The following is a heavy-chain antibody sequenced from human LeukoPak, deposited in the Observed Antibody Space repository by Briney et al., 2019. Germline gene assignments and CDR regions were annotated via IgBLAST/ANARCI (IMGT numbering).Heavy chain of an antibody. V-gene: IGHV3-48*01. CDR1: GFSFNAYS. CDR2: IGSGGSPR. J-gene: IGHJ4*02. D-gene: IGHD6-6*01. CDR3: ARGGSSLKTLAVY. Sequence: TGGSLRLSCVGSGFSFNAYSMIWVRQAPGKGLEWISYIGSGGSPRYYADSVQGRLIISRDDAKDSLYLQMNSLRAEDTAVYYCARGGSSLKTLAVYWGQGTQVTVSS.